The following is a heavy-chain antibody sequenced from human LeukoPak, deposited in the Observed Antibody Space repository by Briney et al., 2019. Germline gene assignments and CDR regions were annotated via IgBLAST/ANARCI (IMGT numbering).Heavy chain of an antibody. V-gene: IGHV3-23*01. Sequence: PGGSLRLSCAASGFTFSSYAMSWVRQAPGKGLEWVSAISGSGGSTYYADSVKGRFTISRDNSKNTLYLQMNSLRAEDTAVYYCAKGDVAITFGGVIVLPYFDYWGQGTLVTVSS. CDR1: GFTFSSYA. D-gene: IGHD3-16*02. CDR3: AKGDVAITFGGVIVLPYFDY. J-gene: IGHJ4*02. CDR2: ISGSGGST.